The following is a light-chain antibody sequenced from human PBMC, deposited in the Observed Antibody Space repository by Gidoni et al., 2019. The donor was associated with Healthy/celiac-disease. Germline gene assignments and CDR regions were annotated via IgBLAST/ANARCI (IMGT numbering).Light chain of an antibody. Sequence: EIVMTQSPATLSVSPGERATLSCRASQSVSSNLAWYQQKPGQAPRLLIYGASTRATGITARCSGSGSGTEFTLTISSLQSEDFAVYYCQQYNNWPRTFGQGTKLEIK. CDR2: GAS. CDR3: QQYNNWPRT. V-gene: IGKV3-15*01. J-gene: IGKJ2*01. CDR1: QSVSSN.